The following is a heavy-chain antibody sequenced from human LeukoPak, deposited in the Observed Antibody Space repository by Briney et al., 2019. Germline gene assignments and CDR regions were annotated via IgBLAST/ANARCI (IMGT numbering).Heavy chain of an antibody. CDR1: EFTFSNYW. CDR3: ATTVAGYPDDYFDY. Sequence: GGSLRLSCAASEFTFSNYWMSWVRQAPGKGLERVAHTNQDGSKNYYVDSVRGRFTISRDNAKNSLYLQMNSLRAEDTAVYYCATTVAGYPDDYFDYWGQGTLVTVSS. D-gene: IGHD6-19*01. V-gene: IGHV3-7*01. CDR2: TNQDGSKN. J-gene: IGHJ4*02.